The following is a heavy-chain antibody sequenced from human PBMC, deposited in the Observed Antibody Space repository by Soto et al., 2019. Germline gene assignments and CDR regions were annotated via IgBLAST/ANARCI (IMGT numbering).Heavy chain of an antibody. CDR2: IWSNGRNT. V-gene: IGHV3-33*01. Sequence: GGSLRLSCAASGLTFSCCGMHWVRQAPGKGLEWVAVIWSNGRNTYYADSVKGRFTFSRDNSKNTLYLQMNSLRVEDTAVYYCVRERAPFDAFDIWGPGTMVTVSS. CDR3: VRERAPFDAFDI. J-gene: IGHJ3*02. CDR1: GLTFSCCG.